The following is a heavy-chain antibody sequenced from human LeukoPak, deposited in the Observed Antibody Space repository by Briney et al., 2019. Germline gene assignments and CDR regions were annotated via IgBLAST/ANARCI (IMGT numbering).Heavy chain of an antibody. V-gene: IGHV4-39*07. CDR2: IYYSGST. CDR1: GGSISSSSYY. D-gene: IGHD6-13*01. CDR3: ARELYSSSWDQYYYYYYYMDV. Sequence: SETLSLTCTVSGGSISSSSYYWGWIRQPPGKGLEWIGSIYYSGSTYYNPSLKSRVTISVDTSKNQFSLKLSSVTAADTAVYYCARELYSSSWDQYYYYYYYMDVWGKGTTVTVSS. J-gene: IGHJ6*03.